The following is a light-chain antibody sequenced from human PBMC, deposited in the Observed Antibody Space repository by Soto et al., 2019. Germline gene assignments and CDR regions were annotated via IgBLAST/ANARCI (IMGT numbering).Light chain of an antibody. CDR1: TNDVGLYNY. CDR2: DVT. V-gene: IGLV2-14*01. Sequence: QSALTQPASVSGSPGQSITISCTGTTNDVGLYNYVSWYQRHPGKAPKLMIYDVTNRPSGVSYRVSGSKSGNTASLTISGLQVEAEAEYYCSSYTITTSYVFGTGTKLTVL. CDR3: SSYTITTSYV. J-gene: IGLJ1*01.